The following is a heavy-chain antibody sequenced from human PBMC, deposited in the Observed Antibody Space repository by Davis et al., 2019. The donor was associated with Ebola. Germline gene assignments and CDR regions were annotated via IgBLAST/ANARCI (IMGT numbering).Heavy chain of an antibody. CDR3: ARSYGSGIKGREINWFDP. D-gene: IGHD3-10*01. J-gene: IGHJ5*02. Sequence: MPSETLSLTCTVSGGSISSGDYFWSWIRQPPGKGLEWIGYIYYSGSTYYNPSLKSRVTISVDTSKNQFSLKLSSVTAADTAVYYCARSYGSGIKGREINWFDPWGQGTLVTVSS. CDR1: GGSISSGDYF. CDR2: IYYSGST. V-gene: IGHV4-30-4*02.